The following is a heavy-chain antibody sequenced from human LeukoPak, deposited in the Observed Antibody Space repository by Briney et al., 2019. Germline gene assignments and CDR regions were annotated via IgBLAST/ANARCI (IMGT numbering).Heavy chain of an antibody. D-gene: IGHD6-13*01. J-gene: IGHJ1*01. V-gene: IGHV3-30*18. CDR2: ISYDGSNK. Sequence: GGSLRLSCAAPGFTFSSYGMHWVRQAPGKGLEWVAVISYDGSNKYYADSVKGRFTISRDNSKDTLYLQMNSLRAEDTAVYYCAKASLPYSSSWSGAEYFQHWGQGTLVTVSS. CDR3: AKASLPYSSSWSGAEYFQH. CDR1: GFTFSSYG.